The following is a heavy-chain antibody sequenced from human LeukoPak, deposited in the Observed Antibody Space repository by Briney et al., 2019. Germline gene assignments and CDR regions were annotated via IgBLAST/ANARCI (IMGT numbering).Heavy chain of an antibody. CDR1: GFTFSNHG. CDR3: VKIAVTGSWYFDI. CDR2: ISASGDYI. D-gene: IGHD6-19*01. V-gene: IGHV3-23*01. J-gene: IGHJ2*01. Sequence: GGSLRLSCVASGFTFSNHGMSWVRQAPGKRLEWVSCISASGDYIYYADSVKGRFTISRDNSKNTLYLQMNSLRVEDTAVYVCVKIAVTGSWYFDICGRGTLVTVSS.